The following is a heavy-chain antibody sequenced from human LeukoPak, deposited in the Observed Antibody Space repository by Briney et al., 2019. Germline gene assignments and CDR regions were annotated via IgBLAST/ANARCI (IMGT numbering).Heavy chain of an antibody. CDR3: GRDSFETDIDY. D-gene: IGHD1-14*01. CDR2: ISWNSGIT. CDR1: GFTFDDYA. V-gene: IGHV3-9*01. Sequence: GRSLRLSCAAFGFTFDDYAMHWVRQAPGKGLEWVSGISWNSGITAYADSVKGRFTISRDNVKNSLYLQINSLRAEDTAVYYCGRDSFETDIDYWGQGTLVTVSS. J-gene: IGHJ4*02.